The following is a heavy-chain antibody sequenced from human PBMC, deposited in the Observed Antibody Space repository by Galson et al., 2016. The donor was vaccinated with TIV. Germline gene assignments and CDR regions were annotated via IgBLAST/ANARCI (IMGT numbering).Heavy chain of an antibody. D-gene: IGHD5-24*01. CDR1: GFSFSIYN. CDR2: ISTTSTLI. CDR3: AREGRDGYNPYFYS. Sequence: SLRLSCAASGFSFSIYNMNWVRQAPWKGLEWISYISTTSTLIYYADSVRGRFTISRDNAKNSLYLQMNSLRAEDTAVYYCAREGRDGYNPYFYSWGQGTLVTVSS. V-gene: IGHV3-48*01. J-gene: IGHJ4*02.